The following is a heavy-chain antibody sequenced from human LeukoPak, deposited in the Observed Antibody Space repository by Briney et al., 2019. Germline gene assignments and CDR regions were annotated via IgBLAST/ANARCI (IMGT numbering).Heavy chain of an antibody. D-gene: IGHD7-27*01. V-gene: IGHV3-53*01. CDR3: TKTGGPWD. Sequence: ETLSLTCTVSSGAISTSHWLSWVRQAPGKGLEWVSVIYNDGTTYYADSVKGRFTIYRDNPENTLYLQMNTLRAGDTAVYYCTKTGGPWDWGQGTLVTVSS. CDR2: IYNDGTT. CDR1: SGAISTSHW. J-gene: IGHJ4*02.